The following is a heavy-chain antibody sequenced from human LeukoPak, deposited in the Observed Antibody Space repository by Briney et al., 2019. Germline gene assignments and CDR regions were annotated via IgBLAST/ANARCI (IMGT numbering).Heavy chain of an antibody. Sequence: SKTLSLTCTVSGGSISSSSYYWGWIHQPPGKGLEWIGSIYYSGSTYYNPSLKSRVTISVDTSKNQFSLKLSSVTAADTAVYYCASIYDFWSGYYSGTPYWGQGTLVTVSS. J-gene: IGHJ4*02. CDR2: IYYSGST. D-gene: IGHD3-3*01. V-gene: IGHV4-39*01. CDR3: ASIYDFWSGYYSGTPY. CDR1: GGSISSSSYY.